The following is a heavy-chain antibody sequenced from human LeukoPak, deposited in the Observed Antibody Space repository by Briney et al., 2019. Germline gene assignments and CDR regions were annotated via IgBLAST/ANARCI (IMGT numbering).Heavy chain of an antibody. J-gene: IGHJ4*02. CDR3: ARDPDTVMVY. D-gene: IGHD5-18*01. V-gene: IGHV1-18*01. Sequence: ASVTVSCKASGYTFTSYGISWVRQAPGQGLEWMGWISASNGYTNYAQDLQGRVTMTTDTSTSTAYMELRSLRSDDTAVYYCARDPDTVMVYWGQGTLVTVSS. CDR1: GYTFTSYG. CDR2: ISASNGYT.